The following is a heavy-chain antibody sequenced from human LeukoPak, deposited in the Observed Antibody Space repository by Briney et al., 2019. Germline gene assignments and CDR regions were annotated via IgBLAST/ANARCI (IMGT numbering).Heavy chain of an antibody. CDR3: ARLHYGGNYGYYYYYMDV. CDR2: IHYSGST. CDR1: GGSISSSSYY. V-gene: IGHV4-39*01. J-gene: IGHJ6*03. Sequence: SETLSLTCTVSGGSISSSSYYWGWIRQPPGKGLEWIGGIHYSGSTYYNPSLKSRVTISVDTSKNQFSLKLSSVTAADTAVYYCARLHYGGNYGYYYYYMDVWGKGTTVTISS. D-gene: IGHD4-23*01.